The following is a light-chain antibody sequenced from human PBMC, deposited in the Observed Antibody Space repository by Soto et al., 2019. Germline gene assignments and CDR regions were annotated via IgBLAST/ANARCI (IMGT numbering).Light chain of an antibody. J-gene: IGKJ1*01. CDR3: QQYGSSPPWT. CDR2: GAS. V-gene: IGKV3-20*01. Sequence: EIGWTQSPGTLSLAPGERATLSCSASQSVSSSYLAWYQQKPCQAPRLLIYGASSRATGITDRCSGSGSGTDFTLTISRLDPEDFAVYYCQQYGSSPPWTFGQGTNVE. CDR1: QSVSSSY.